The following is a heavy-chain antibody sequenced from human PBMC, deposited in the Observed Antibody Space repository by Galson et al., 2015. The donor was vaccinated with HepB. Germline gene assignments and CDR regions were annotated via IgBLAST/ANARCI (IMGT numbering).Heavy chain of an antibody. Sequence: ETLSLTCAVYGGSFSGYYWSWIRQPPGKGLEWIGEINHSGSTNYNPSLKSRVTISVDTSKNQFSLKLSSVTAADTAVYYCARAKYCSGGSYSQSGVDYWGQGTLVTVSS. CDR3: ARAKYCSGGSYSQSGVDY. CDR1: GGSFSGYY. V-gene: IGHV4-34*01. J-gene: IGHJ4*02. CDR2: INHSGST. D-gene: IGHD2-15*01.